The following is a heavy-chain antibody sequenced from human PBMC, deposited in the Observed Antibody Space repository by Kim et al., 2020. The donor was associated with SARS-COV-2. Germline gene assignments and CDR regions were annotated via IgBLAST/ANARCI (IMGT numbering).Heavy chain of an antibody. Sequence: SETLSLTCTVSGASVSSSSHYWSWVRQPPGKGLEWIAFIFYNGNTNYNPSLESRISISIDTSKNSFSLKLSSVTAADTAVYYCARLKRGYGYGNLDYWGQGTLVTVSS. J-gene: IGHJ4*02. D-gene: IGHD5-12*01. CDR2: IFYNGNT. V-gene: IGHV4-61*03. CDR3: ARLKRGYGYGNLDY. CDR1: GASVSSSSHY.